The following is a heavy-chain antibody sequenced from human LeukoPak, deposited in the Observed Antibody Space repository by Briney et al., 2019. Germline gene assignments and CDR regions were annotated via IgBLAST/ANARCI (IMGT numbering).Heavy chain of an antibody. CDR2: INHSGST. CDR3: ARGFRGAAERPYYFDY. J-gene: IGHJ4*02. CDR1: GGSFSGYY. V-gene: IGHV4-34*01. D-gene: IGHD6-13*01. Sequence: SETLSLTCAVYGGSFSGYYWSWIRQPPGKGLEWIGEINHSGSTNYNPSLKSRVTTSVDTSKNQFSLKLSSVTAADTAVYYCARGFRGAAERPYYFDYWGQGTLVTVSS.